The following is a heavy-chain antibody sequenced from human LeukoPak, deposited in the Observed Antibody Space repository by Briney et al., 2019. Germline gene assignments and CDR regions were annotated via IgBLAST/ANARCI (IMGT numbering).Heavy chain of an antibody. CDR1: GFTFSSYA. CDR2: ISGSGGST. J-gene: IGHJ4*02. Sequence: GGSLRLSCAASGFTFSSYAMSWVRQAPGKGLEWVSAISGSGGSTYYADSMKGRFTISRDNSKNTLYLQMNSLRAEDTAVYYCAKAGEYYDILTGYYRPAYYFDYWGQGTLVTVSS. V-gene: IGHV3-23*01. CDR3: AKAGEYYDILTGYYRPAYYFDY. D-gene: IGHD3-9*01.